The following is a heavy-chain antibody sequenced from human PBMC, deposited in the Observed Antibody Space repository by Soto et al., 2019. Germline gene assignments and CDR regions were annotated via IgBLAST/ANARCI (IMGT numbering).Heavy chain of an antibody. CDR1: GGSISSTNW. V-gene: IGHV4-4*02. J-gene: IGHJ6*02. CDR2: IYHNGSP. D-gene: IGHD3-10*01. CDR3: GRWLGTSYGMDV. Sequence: SETLSLTCAVSGGSISSTNWWSWVRQSPRKGLEWIGEIYHNGSPDYNPSLKSRVTISVDKSKNHVFLKLTSVTAADTAMYFCGRWLGTSYGMDVWGQGTAVTAP.